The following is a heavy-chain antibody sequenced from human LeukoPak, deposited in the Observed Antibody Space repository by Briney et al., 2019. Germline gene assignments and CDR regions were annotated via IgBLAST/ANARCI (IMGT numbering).Heavy chain of an antibody. CDR2: IKQDGSEK. CDR1: GFTFSSYA. J-gene: IGHJ6*02. D-gene: IGHD1-1*01. CDR3: VRAATTATSYYFYYGMDV. V-gene: IGHV3-7*01. Sequence: PGGSLRLSCAASGFTFSSYAMSWVRQAPGKGLEWVANIKQDGSEKYYVDSVKGQFTISRDNAKNSLYLQMNSLRAEDTAVYYCVRAATTATSYYFYYGMDVWGQGTTVTVSS.